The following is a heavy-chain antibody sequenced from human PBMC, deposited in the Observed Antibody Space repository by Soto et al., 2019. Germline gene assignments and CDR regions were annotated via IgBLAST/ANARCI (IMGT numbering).Heavy chain of an antibody. V-gene: IGHV4-34*01. Sequence: SETLPHTYAVYGGSFSGYYWSWIRQPPGKGLEWIGEINHSGSTNYNPSLKSRVTISVDRSKNQFSLELSSVTAADTAGYYCARTNDYNIARFDYWGQGTLVTVS. J-gene: IGHJ4*02. CDR2: INHSGST. D-gene: IGHD4-4*01. CDR3: ARTNDYNIARFDY. CDR1: GGSFSGYY.